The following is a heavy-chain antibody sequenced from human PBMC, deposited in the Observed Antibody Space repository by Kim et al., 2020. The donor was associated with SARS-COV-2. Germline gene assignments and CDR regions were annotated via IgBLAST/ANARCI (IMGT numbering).Heavy chain of an antibody. CDR2: ISYDGSNK. J-gene: IGHJ6*01. V-gene: IGHV3-30*04. CDR3: ARDRVLLWFGDGYGMDV. D-gene: IGHD3-10*01. Sequence: GGSLRLSCAASGFTFSSYAMHWVRQAPGKGLEWVAVISYDGSNKYYADSVKGRFTISRDNSKNTLYLQMNSLRAEDTAVYYCARDRVLLWFGDGYGMDV. CDR1: GFTFSSYA.